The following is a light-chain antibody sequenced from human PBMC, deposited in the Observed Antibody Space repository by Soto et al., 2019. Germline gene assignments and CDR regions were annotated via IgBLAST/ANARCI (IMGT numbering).Light chain of an antibody. Sequence: NFMLTQPHSVSESPGKTVTISCTRSSGSIASNYVQWYQQRPGSAPTTVIYEDNQRPSGVPDRFSGSIDSSSNSASLTSSGLKTEDEADYYCQSYDSSPWVFGGGTKLTVL. V-gene: IGLV6-57*03. CDR1: SGSIASNY. J-gene: IGLJ3*02. CDR3: QSYDSSPWV. CDR2: EDN.